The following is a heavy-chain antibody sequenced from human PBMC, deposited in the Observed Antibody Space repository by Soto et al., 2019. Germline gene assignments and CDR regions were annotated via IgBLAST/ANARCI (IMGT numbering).Heavy chain of an antibody. D-gene: IGHD6-19*01. V-gene: IGHV3-30-3*01. Sequence: GGSLRLSCAASGFTFSSYAMHWVRQAPGKGLEWVAVISYDGSNKYYADSVKGRFTISRDNSKNTLYLQMNSLRAEDTAVYYCAKGTSAVAGTLNYFDYWGQGTLVTVSS. J-gene: IGHJ4*02. CDR3: AKGTSAVAGTLNYFDY. CDR1: GFTFSSYA. CDR2: ISYDGSNK.